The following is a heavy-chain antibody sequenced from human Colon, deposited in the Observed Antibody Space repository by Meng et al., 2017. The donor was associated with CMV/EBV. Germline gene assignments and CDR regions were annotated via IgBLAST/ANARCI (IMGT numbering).Heavy chain of an antibody. J-gene: IGHJ4*02. CDR1: EYTFTPYY. V-gene: IGHV1-2*02. D-gene: IGHD1-1*01. CDR2: MLPKTGAL. Sequence: QAQVVRSGAEVKQPGASVQVSCQASEYTFTPYYIPWVRQAPGQGLEWVGCMLPKTGALDYAQKFRGRITLTTDTSITTAYMELSGLTSDDTAVYYCIRENWYYDYWGLGTLVTVSS. CDR3: IRENWYYDY.